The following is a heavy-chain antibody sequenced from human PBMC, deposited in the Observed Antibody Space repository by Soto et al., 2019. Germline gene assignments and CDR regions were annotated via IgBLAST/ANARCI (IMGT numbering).Heavy chain of an antibody. Sequence: GGSLRLSCAASGFSFSSYWIHWVRRAPGKGLVRVSRIKTDGSSTDYADSVKGRFTISRDNAKNTLYLQMNSLRAEDTAVYYCAKREGNTYGLFHWGQGTLVTVSS. J-gene: IGHJ4*02. D-gene: IGHD5-18*01. V-gene: IGHV3-74*01. CDR1: GFSFSSYW. CDR3: AKREGNTYGLFH. CDR2: IKTDGSST.